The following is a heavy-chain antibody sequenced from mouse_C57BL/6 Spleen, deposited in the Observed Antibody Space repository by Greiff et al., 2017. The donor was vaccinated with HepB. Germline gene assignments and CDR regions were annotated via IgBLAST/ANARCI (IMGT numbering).Heavy chain of an antibody. Sequence: VQLQQSGTELVKPGASVKLSCKASGYTFTSYWMHWVKQRPGQGLEWIGNINPSNGGTNYNEKFKSKATLTVDKSSSTAYMQLSSLTSEDSAVYYCARGRNWDVGFDYWGQGTTLTVSS. V-gene: IGHV1-53*01. CDR3: ARGRNWDVGFDY. CDR1: GYTFTSYW. D-gene: IGHD4-1*01. J-gene: IGHJ2*01. CDR2: INPSNGGT.